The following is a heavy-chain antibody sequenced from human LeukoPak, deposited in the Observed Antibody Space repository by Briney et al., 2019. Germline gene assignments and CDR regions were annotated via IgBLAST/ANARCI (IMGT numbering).Heavy chain of an antibody. CDR2: IYYSGST. Sequence: SETLPLTRTVSGGSISSYYWSWLRQPPGKGLEWGGYIYYSGSTNYNPPLKSRATMSVDPSKNQLSLKLSSVTAAAPAVYYCERVEDYSWFDPWGQGPLVTVSS. J-gene: IGHJ5*02. CDR3: ERVEDYSWFDP. CDR1: GGSISSYY. D-gene: IGHD4/OR15-4a*01. V-gene: IGHV4-59*01.